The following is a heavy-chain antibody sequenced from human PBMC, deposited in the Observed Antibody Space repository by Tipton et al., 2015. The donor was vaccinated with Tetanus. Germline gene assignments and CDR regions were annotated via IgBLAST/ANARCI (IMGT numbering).Heavy chain of an antibody. CDR2: ISGSGGST. CDR3: AKGGTIMIWNYYFDS. CDR1: SSSSYY. Sequence: SSSSYYWGWIRQPPGKGLEWVSGISGSGGSTYYADSVKGRFTISRDNSKNTLYLQMNSLRAEDTAVNYCAKGGTIMIWNYYFDSWGQGTLVTVSS. D-gene: IGHD3-16*01. V-gene: IGHV3-23*01. J-gene: IGHJ4*02.